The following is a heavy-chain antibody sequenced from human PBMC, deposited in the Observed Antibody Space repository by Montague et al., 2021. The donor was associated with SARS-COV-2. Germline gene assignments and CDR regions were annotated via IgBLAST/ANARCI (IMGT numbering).Heavy chain of an antibody. CDR3: ARGPFLRFLELPMGLKQPGGFDP. CDR2: INHSGST. V-gene: IGHV4-34*01. Sequence: SETLSLTCAVYGGSFSSYYWSWICQPPGKGLEWIGEINHSGSTNYNPSLKSRVTISVDTSKNQFSLKLSSVTAADTAVYYCARGPFLRFLELPMGLKQPGGFDPWGQGTLVTVSS. CDR1: GGSFSSYY. J-gene: IGHJ5*02. D-gene: IGHD3-3*01.